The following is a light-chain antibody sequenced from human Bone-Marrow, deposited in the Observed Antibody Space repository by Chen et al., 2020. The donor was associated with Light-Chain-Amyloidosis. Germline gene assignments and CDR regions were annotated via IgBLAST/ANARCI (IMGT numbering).Light chain of an antibody. V-gene: IGLV2-14*03. J-gene: IGLJ2*01. CDR1: SSDCGGYNH. CDR3: SSYTSSRTLV. Sequence: QSALTQPASVSGSPGQSITISCTGTSSDCGGYNHVSWYQQHPGKAPKLMIYDVSNRPSGVSNRFSGAKSGNTASLTISGLQAEDEADYYCSSYTSSRTLVFGGGTKLTVL. CDR2: DVS.